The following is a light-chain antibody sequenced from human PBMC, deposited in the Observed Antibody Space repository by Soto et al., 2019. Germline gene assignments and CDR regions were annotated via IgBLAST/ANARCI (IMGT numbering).Light chain of an antibody. CDR2: EVT. Sequence: QSALTQPPSASGSPGQSVTISCTGTSSDVGAYNYVSWYQHRPGKAPKLMIYEVTKRPSGVPDRFSGAKSGNTASLTVSGVQAEDEADYYCTSHAGTNNFPYVFGTGTKVTVL. CDR1: SSDVGAYNY. CDR3: TSHAGTNNFPYV. J-gene: IGLJ1*01. V-gene: IGLV2-8*01.